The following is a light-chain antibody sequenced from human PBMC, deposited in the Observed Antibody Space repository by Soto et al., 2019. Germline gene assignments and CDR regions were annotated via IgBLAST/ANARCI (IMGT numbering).Light chain of an antibody. J-gene: IGKJ2*01. CDR2: WAS. CDR3: QQYIGSPPYT. CDR1: QSVIYTSNNKNY. Sequence: DIVMTQSPDSLAVSLGERATIKCTSSQSVIYTSNNKNYLAWYQQKPGQPPRLLIYWASTRESGVPDRFSGSGSGTDFTLTISSLQAEDVAAYYCQQYIGSPPYTFGQGTKLEIK. V-gene: IGKV4-1*01.